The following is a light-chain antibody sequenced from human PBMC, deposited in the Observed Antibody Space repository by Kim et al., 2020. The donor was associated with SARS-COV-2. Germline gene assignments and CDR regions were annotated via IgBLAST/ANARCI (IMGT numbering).Light chain of an antibody. J-gene: IGKJ1*01. CDR2: AAS. CDR1: QDISNY. CDR3: QKCDSAPWT. Sequence: ASVEDRVTITCRARQDISNYLAWFQLKPGKAPKLLIYAASALQPGVPSRFSGSGSGTDFTLTVTSLQPEYVATYYCQKCDSAPWTFGQGTKVDIK. V-gene: IGKV1-27*01.